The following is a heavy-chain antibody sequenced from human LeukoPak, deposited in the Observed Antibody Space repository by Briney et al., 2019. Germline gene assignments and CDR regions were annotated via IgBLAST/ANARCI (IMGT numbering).Heavy chain of an antibody. D-gene: IGHD6-19*01. CDR3: ARGGYSSGWYAGY. Sequence: GGSLRLSRTASGFTFGDYAMSWVRQAPGKGVAWVGFVRSKAYGETTEYAASVKGRFTISRDDSKSIAYLQMNSLKTEDTAVYYCARGGYSSGWYAGYWGQGTPVTVSS. J-gene: IGHJ4*02. CDR2: VRSKAYGETT. CDR1: GFTFGDYA. V-gene: IGHV3-49*04.